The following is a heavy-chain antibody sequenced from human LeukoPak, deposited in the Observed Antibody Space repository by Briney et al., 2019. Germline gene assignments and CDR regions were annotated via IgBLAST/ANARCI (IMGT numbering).Heavy chain of an antibody. V-gene: IGHV3-21*01. Sequence: GGSLRLSCAASGFTFSSYSMNWVRQAPGKGLEWVSSISSSSSYIYYADSVKGRFTISRDNAKNSLYLQMNSLRAEDTAVYYCARGSSTIPFDPWGQGTLVTASS. CDR3: ARGSSTIPFDP. CDR2: ISSSSSYI. J-gene: IGHJ5*02. CDR1: GFTFSSYS. D-gene: IGHD2-2*01.